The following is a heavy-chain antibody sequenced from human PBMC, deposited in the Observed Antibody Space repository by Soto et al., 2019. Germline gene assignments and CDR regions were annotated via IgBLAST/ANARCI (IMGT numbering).Heavy chain of an antibody. V-gene: IGHV3-23*01. D-gene: IGHD3-3*01. CDR2: ISDSGGNT. J-gene: IGHJ5*02. CDR1: GFNLTNYA. Sequence: GGSLRLSCAASGFNLTNYAMNWVRQAPGRGLQWVSVISDSGGNTYYADSVKGRFTISRDSSKNTLYLQMDSLRAEDTAVYYCAKGAPLEWFRFDPWGQGTLVTVSS. CDR3: AKGAPLEWFRFDP.